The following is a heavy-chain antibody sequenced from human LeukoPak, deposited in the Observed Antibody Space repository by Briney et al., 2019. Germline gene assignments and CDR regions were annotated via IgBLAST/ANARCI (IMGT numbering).Heavy chain of an antibody. Sequence: GGSLRLSCAASGFTFNSYAMSWVRQAPGKGLEWVSAISGSGGSTYYADSVKGRFTISRDNSKNTLYLQMNSLRAEDTAVYYCAKGSTIFGVAPNDYWGQGTLVTVSS. CDR3: AKGSTIFGVAPNDY. V-gene: IGHV3-23*01. CDR1: GFTFNSYA. D-gene: IGHD3-3*01. J-gene: IGHJ4*02. CDR2: ISGSGGST.